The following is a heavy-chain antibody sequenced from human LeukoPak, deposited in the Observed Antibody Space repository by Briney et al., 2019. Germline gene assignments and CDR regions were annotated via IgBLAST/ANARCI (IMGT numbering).Heavy chain of an antibody. CDR3: ARLYSTGWYGGPDY. D-gene: IGHD6-19*01. J-gene: IGHJ4*02. CDR2: ISGSGLST. V-gene: IGHV3-23*01. Sequence: GGSLRLSCAASGFTFSNAWMSWVRQAPGKGLEWVSAISGSGLSTYYADSVKGRFTISRDNSKNTLYLQMNSLRAEDTAVYYCARLYSTGWYGGPDYWGQGTLVAVSS. CDR1: GFTFSNAW.